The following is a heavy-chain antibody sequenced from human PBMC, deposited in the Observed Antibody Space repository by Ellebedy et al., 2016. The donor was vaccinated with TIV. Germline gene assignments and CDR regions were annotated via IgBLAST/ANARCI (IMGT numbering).Heavy chain of an antibody. D-gene: IGHD6-19*01. CDR2: ISGGGSNT. CDR1: GFTFSNLA. J-gene: IGHJ3*01. V-gene: IGHV3-23*01. Sequence: GESLKISCVASGFTFSNLAMTWVRQAPGKGLEWVSGISGGGSNTYYADSAKGRFTISRDISKNTLYLQMSSLRVEDTAVYYCVKSRSTHSVAGGFDFWGQGTMVTVSS. CDR3: VKSRSTHSVAGGFDF.